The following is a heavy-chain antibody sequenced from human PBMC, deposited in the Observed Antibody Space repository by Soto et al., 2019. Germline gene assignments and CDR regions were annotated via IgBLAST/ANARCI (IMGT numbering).Heavy chain of an antibody. CDR3: ARALGIFGVAPGASRGARTNWFDP. CDR1: GYSFTSYW. CDR2: IYPGDSDT. Sequence: PGESLKISCKGSGYSFTSYWIGWVRQMPGKGLEWMGIIYPGDSDTRYSPSFQGQVTISADKSISTAYLQWSSLKASDTAMYYCARALGIFGVAPGASRGARTNWFDPWGQGTLVTVSS. D-gene: IGHD3-3*01. V-gene: IGHV5-51*01. J-gene: IGHJ5*02.